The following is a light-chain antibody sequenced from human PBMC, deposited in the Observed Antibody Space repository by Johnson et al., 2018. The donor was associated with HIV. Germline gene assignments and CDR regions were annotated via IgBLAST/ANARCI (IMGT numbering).Light chain of an antibody. J-gene: IGLJ1*01. CDR1: SSDMGNYA. CDR2: ENN. Sequence: QSVLTQPPSVSAAPGQKVTIPCSGSSSDMGNYAVSWYQQLPGTAPKLLIYENNKRPSGIPDRFSGSKSGTSSTLGITGLQTGDEADYYCGTWDSSLSAYVLGTGTEVTVL. CDR3: GTWDSSLSAYV. V-gene: IGLV1-51*02.